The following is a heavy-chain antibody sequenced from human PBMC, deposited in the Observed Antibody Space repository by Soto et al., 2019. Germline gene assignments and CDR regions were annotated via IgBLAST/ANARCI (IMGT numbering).Heavy chain of an antibody. CDR3: ARHLVEGRGYYYGMDV. D-gene: IGHD2-8*02. CDR1: GYSFISYW. CDR2: IDPSDSYT. V-gene: IGHV5-10-1*01. J-gene: IGHJ6*02. Sequence: GESLKISCKGSGYSFISYWISWVRQITGKGLEWMGRIDPSDSYTNYSPSFQGHVTISADKSISTAYLQWSSLKASDTAMYYCARHLVEGRGYYYGMDVWGQGTTVTVSS.